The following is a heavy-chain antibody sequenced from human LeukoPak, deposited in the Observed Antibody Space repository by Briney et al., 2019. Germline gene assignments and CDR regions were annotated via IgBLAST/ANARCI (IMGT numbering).Heavy chain of an antibody. D-gene: IGHD3-3*01. CDR1: GFTVSSNY. CDR2: IYSGGST. Sequence: GGSLRLSCAASGFTVSSNYMSWVRRAPGKGLGWVSVIYSGGSTDYADSVKGRFTISRDSSKNTVYLQMNSLRVEDTAVYYCATRGHYDFWSGSSSDHWGQGTLVTVSS. V-gene: IGHV3-53*01. J-gene: IGHJ4*02. CDR3: ATRGHYDFWSGSSSDH.